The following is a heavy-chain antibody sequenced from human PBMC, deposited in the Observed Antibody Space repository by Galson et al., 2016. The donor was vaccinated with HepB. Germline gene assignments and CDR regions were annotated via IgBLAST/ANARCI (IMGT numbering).Heavy chain of an antibody. D-gene: IGHD2-2*01. CDR3: VKDLLSTTWYFDAFHI. J-gene: IGHJ3*02. CDR2: ISWNSGTI. V-gene: IGHV3-9*01. CDR1: GFTFANYA. Sequence: SLRLSCAASGFTFANYAMHWVRQVPGKGLEWVSGISWNSGTIGYADSVKGRFTISRDNAKNSLDLEMSSLRPEDTALYYCVKDLLSTTWYFDAFHIWGQGTMVTVSS.